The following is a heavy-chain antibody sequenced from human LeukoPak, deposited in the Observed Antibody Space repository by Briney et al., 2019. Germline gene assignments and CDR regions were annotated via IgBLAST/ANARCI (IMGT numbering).Heavy chain of an antibody. Sequence: SEILSLTCTVSGGSISSYYWSWIRQPPGKGLEWIGYIYTSGSTNYNPSLKSRVTISVDTPKNQFSLKLSSVTAADTAVYYCARISGYYLEYYFDYWGQGTLVTVSS. CDR3: ARISGYYLEYYFDY. CDR1: GGSISSYY. V-gene: IGHV4-4*09. D-gene: IGHD3-22*01. CDR2: IYTSGST. J-gene: IGHJ4*02.